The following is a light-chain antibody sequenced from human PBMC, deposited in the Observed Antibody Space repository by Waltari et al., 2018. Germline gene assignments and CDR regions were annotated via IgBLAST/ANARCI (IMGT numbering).Light chain of an antibody. CDR2: LGS. Sequence: DIVMTQSPLSLPVAPVEPPSISSRLSQSLLHGNGYNYLDWYLQKPGQPPQLLIYLGSNRASGVPDRFSGSGSGTDFTLKISRVEAEDVGVYYCMQALQTSFTFGPGTKVDIK. CDR3: MQALQTSFT. CDR1: QSLLHGNGYNY. V-gene: IGKV2-28*01. J-gene: IGKJ3*01.